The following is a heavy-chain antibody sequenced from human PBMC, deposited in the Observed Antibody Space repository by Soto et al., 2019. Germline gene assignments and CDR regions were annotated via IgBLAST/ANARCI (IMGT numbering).Heavy chain of an antibody. CDR1: GFTFSNAW. Sequence: GGSLRLSCAASGFTFSNAWMNWVRQAPGKGLEWVGRIKSKTDGGTTDYAAPVKGRFTISRDDSKNTLYLQMNSLKTEDTAVYYCTTGRKQQLPRKKYYYYGMDVWGQGTTVTVSS. D-gene: IGHD6-13*01. J-gene: IGHJ6*02. CDR2: IKSKTDGGTT. V-gene: IGHV3-15*07. CDR3: TTGRKQQLPRKKYYYYGMDV.